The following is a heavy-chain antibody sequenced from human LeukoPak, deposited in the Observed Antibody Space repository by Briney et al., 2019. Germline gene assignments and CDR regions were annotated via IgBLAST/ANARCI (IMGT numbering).Heavy chain of an antibody. D-gene: IGHD6-6*01. CDR3: AKDGIHSSSSGN. Sequence: PGGSLRVSCAASGFTFSNYAMSWVRQAPGKGLEWVSGISGSGGSTYYADSVKGRFTITRDNSKNTLVLQINNLRAEDTAVYYCAKDGIHSSSSGNWGQGTLVTVSS. J-gene: IGHJ4*02. V-gene: IGHV3-23*01. CDR2: ISGSGGST. CDR1: GFTFSNYA.